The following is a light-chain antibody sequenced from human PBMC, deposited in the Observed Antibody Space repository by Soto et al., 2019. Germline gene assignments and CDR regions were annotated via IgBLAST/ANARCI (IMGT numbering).Light chain of an antibody. V-gene: IGKV4-1*01. CDR2: WAS. Sequence: DIVLTQSPDSLAVSLGERATINCKSSQSVLYSSNNKNYLAWYQQKPGQPPKLLIYWASTRESGVPDRFSGSGSGTDFALTISGLQAEDAAVYFCQQYYRTPWTFGQGTRVEIK. CDR1: QSVLYSSNNKNY. CDR3: QQYYRTPWT. J-gene: IGKJ1*01.